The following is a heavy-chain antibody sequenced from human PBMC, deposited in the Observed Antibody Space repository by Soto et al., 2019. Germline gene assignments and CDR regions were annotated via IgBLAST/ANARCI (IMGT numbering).Heavy chain of an antibody. CDR2: IYWDDDK. D-gene: IGHD1-7*01. CDR1: GFSLTTYGVG. V-gene: IGHV2-5*02. J-gene: IGHJ4*02. Sequence: QIALKESGPTLVKPTQTLTLTCTFSGFSLTTYGVGVGWVRQPPGKALEWLAIIYWDDDKRYSPSLRSRLTITKDTSKNHVVLTMTSMDPVDTATYYCAHRLTLNSDWNYGRFDYWGQGTLVTVS. CDR3: AHRLTLNSDWNYGRFDY.